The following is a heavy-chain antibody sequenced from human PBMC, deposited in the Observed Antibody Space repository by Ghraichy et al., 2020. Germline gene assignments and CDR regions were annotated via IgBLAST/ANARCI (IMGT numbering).Heavy chain of an antibody. CDR3: ARDDWNDRHYLDY. CDR1: GYTFTNYG. Sequence: APVKVSCKASGYTFTNYGITWVRQAPGQGLEWMGWISAYNGNTNYAQNLQGRVTMTTDTSTSAAYMELRSLRSDDTAVYYCARDDWNDRHYLDYWGQGTLVTVSS. D-gene: IGHD1-1*01. CDR2: ISAYNGNT. J-gene: IGHJ4*02. V-gene: IGHV1-18*01.